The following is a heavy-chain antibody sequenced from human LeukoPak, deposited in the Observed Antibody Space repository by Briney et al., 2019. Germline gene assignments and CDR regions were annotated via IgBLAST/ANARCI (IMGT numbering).Heavy chain of an antibody. V-gene: IGHV1-69*05. Sequence: GASVKVSCKASGGTFSSYAISWVRQAPGQGLEWMGGIIPIFDTPNYAQRFQGRVTITTDESTSTAYMELSSLRSEDTAVYYCARSPDVLRYFDWLLPFDYWGQGTLVTVSS. CDR3: ARSPDVLRYFDWLLPFDY. J-gene: IGHJ4*02. D-gene: IGHD3-9*01. CDR2: IIPIFDTP. CDR1: GGTFSSYA.